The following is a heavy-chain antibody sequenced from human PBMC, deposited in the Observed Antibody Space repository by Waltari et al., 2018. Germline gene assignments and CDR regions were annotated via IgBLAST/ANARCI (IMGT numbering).Heavy chain of an antibody. CDR3: ARFTGYCSSTRCYYFDY. V-gene: IGHV1-2*02. Sequence: QVQLVQSGAEVKKPGASVKVSCKASGYTFTGYYMHWVRQAPGQGLEWMGWINPNSGGTNYAQKFQGRVTMTRDTSISTAYMELSRLRSDDTAVYYCARFTGYCSSTRCYYFDYWGQGTLVTVSS. D-gene: IGHD2-2*01. CDR1: GYTFTGYY. CDR2: INPNSGGT. J-gene: IGHJ4*02.